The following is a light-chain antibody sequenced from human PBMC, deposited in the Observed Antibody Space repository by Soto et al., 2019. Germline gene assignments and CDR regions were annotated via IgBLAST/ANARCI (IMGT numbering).Light chain of an antibody. CDR3: QQYNSYSPLT. V-gene: IGKV1-5*03. CDR1: QSISSW. J-gene: IGKJ4*01. Sequence: DIQMTQSPSTLSASVGDRVTITCRASQSISSWLAWYQQKPGKAPKLLIYKASSLESGVPSRFSGNGSGTEFTLTISSLQPDDFASYCCQQYNSYSPLTFGGGTKVDIK. CDR2: KAS.